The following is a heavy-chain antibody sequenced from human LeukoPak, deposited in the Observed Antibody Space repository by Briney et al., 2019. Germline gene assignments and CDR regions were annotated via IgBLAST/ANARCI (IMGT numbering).Heavy chain of an antibody. D-gene: IGHD2-15*01. V-gene: IGHV4-59*11. J-gene: IGHJ6*03. Sequence: SETLSLTCTVSGGSISSHYWTSIRQSPVKGLECIGDISNSGSTSYNPSLKSRVTISIDTSKNQFSLKLSSVTAADTAVYYCGRDALVGYFSYYYMDVWGKGTTVTVSS. CDR2: ISNSGST. CDR3: GRDALVGYFSYYYMDV. CDR1: GGSISSHY.